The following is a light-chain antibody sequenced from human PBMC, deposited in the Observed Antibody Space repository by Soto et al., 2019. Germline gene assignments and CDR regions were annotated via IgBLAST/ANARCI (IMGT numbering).Light chain of an antibody. CDR2: GAS. V-gene: IGKV3-15*01. CDR3: QQYNNWPYT. Sequence: EIVMTQSPDTLSVSPGERATLSCRASQSVSTNLAWYQQKPGQAPRLLIYGASTRATGIPARFSGSGSGTEFTLTISSLQSEDFAVYHCQQYNNWPYTFGKGTKREIK. J-gene: IGKJ2*01. CDR1: QSVSTN.